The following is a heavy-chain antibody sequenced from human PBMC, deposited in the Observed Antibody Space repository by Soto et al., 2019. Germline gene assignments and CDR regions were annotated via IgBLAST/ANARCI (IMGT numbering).Heavy chain of an antibody. CDR3: ARGAIAAAGFFDY. CDR2: IYYSGST. CDR1: GGSVSSGSYY. J-gene: IGHJ4*02. Sequence: PSETLSLTCTVSGGSVSSGSYYWSWIRQPPGKGLEWIGYIYYSGSTYYNPSLKSRVTISVDTSKNQFSLKLSSVTAADTAVYYCARGAIAAAGFFDYWGQGTLVTVSS. V-gene: IGHV4-30-4*01. D-gene: IGHD6-13*01.